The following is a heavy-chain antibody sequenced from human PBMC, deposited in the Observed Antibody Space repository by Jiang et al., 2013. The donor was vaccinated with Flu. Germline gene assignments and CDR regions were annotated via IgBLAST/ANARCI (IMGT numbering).Heavy chain of an antibody. D-gene: IGHD3-10*01. V-gene: IGHV3-9*01. J-gene: IGHJ4*02. CDR2: ISWNSGSI. Sequence: SGISWNSGSIGYADSVKGRFTISRDNAKNSLYLQMNSLRAEDTALYYCAKDLLWFGELWGQGTLVTVSS. CDR3: AKDLLWFGEL.